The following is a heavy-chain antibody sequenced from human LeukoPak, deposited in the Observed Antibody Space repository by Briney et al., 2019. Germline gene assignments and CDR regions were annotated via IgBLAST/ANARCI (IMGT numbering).Heavy chain of an antibody. V-gene: IGHV4-30-2*01. Sequence: SETLSLTCVVSGGSISSGGYSWSWIRQPPGKGLEWIGYIYHSGSTYYNPSLKSRVTISVDRSKNQFSLKLNSVTAADTAVYYCARGSAYGVHFDYWGQGTLVTVSS. D-gene: IGHD4-17*01. J-gene: IGHJ4*02. CDR2: IYHSGST. CDR1: GGSISSGGYS. CDR3: ARGSAYGVHFDY.